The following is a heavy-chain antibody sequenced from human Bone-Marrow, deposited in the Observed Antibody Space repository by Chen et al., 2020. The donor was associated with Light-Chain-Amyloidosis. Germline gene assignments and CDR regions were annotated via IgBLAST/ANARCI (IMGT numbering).Heavy chain of an antibody. CDR3: AKWDWNTNYFDD. J-gene: IGHJ4*02. Sequence: EVQPLESGGGLVQPGGSLRPSCAASGFTFSSQPMSWVRQAPGKGLEWVSGISDRGSNTYYADSMEGRFTVSRDNSKNTLHLQMNSLGAEDTAVYYCAKWDWNTNYFDDWGQGTLVTVSS. D-gene: IGHD1-1*01. CDR1: GFTFSSQP. CDR2: ISDRGSNT. V-gene: IGHV3-23*01.